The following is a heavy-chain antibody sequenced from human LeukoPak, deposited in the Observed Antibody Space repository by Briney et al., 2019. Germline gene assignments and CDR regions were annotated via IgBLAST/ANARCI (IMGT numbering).Heavy chain of an antibody. CDR1: GFTFSSYG. CDR3: AREGGAGGTIDY. Sequence: GGSLRLSCAASGFTFSSYGMHWVRQAPGKGLEWVAVIWYDGNNKYYADSVKGRFTISRDNSKNTLYLQMNSLRAEDTAVYYCAREGGAGGTIDYWGQGTLVTVSS. J-gene: IGHJ4*02. V-gene: IGHV3-33*01. D-gene: IGHD2-8*01. CDR2: IWYDGNNK.